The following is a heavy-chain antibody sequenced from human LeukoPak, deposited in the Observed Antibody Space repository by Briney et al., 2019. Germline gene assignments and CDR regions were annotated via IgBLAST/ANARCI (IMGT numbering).Heavy chain of an antibody. Sequence: GASVKVSCKASGYSFTGYYIHWVRQAPGQGLEWMGWINPNSGGTKYAQKFQGRLTMTRDTSISTANMELSRLRSDDTAVHYCARERTTVVTLDYYYGMDVWGQGTTVTVSS. D-gene: IGHD4-23*01. CDR3: ARERTTVVTLDYYYGMDV. CDR2: INPNSGGT. V-gene: IGHV1-2*02. J-gene: IGHJ6*02. CDR1: GYSFTGYY.